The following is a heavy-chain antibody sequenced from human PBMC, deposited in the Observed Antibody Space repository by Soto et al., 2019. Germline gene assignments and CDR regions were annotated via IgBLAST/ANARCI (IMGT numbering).Heavy chain of an antibody. J-gene: IGHJ5*02. CDR2: MQHTGST. D-gene: IGHD3-16*01. Sequence: SETLSLTCAVSGASIRSYHWSWIRQPAGKGLEWIGRMQHTGSTNYNPSLKSRVTMSVDTSKNQISLKMTSVTAADTAVYFCAKDVSSRRWFDPWGQGILVTVS. V-gene: IGHV4-4*07. CDR1: GASIRSYH. CDR3: AKDVSSRRWFDP.